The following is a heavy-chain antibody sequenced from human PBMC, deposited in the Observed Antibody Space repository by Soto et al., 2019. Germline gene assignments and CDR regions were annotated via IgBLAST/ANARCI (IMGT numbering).Heavy chain of an antibody. CDR3: AGGIAARPLGY. V-gene: IGHV4-30-2*01. Sequence: QLPLQESGSGLVKPSQTLSLTCAVSGGSISSGGYSWSWIRQPPGKGLEWIGYIYHSGSTYYNPSLKSRVTRSVDRSKNQCSLKLSSVTAADTAVYYCAGGIAARPLGYWGQGTLVTVSS. CDR2: IYHSGST. D-gene: IGHD6-6*01. J-gene: IGHJ4*02. CDR1: GGSISSGGYS.